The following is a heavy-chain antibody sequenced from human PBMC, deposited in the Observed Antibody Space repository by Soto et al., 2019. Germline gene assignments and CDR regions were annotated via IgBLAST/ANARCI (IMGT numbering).Heavy chain of an antibody. V-gene: IGHV4-30-2*06. Sequence: QLQLQESGSRLVKPSQTLSLTCAVSGGSISRAGYSWSWIRQSPGKGLEWIGYIYNSGSTFYNPSLKSRLTIAVDRSKNRLSLQLNSVTAADTAVYYCASSRVVTTYFDYWGQGTLVTVSS. CDR2: IYNSGST. J-gene: IGHJ4*02. CDR3: ASSRVVTTYFDY. D-gene: IGHD2-21*02. CDR1: GGSISRAGYS.